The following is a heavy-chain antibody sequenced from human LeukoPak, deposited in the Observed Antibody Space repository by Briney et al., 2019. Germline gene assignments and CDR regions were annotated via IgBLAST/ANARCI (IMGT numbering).Heavy chain of an antibody. V-gene: IGHV1-2*02. CDR3: ARDWVAPNADAPGHYTHLDY. D-gene: IGHD3/OR15-3a*01. CDR2: INPKSGAA. Sequence: ASVKVSCKASGYTFTGYYIHWVRQAPGQGLEWLAWINPKSGAANYTQKFQGRVTLTRDTSIKTAYLEVTSLRYDDTAVYFCARDWVAPNADAPGHYTHLDYWGQGTLLTVSS. J-gene: IGHJ4*02. CDR1: GYTFTGYY.